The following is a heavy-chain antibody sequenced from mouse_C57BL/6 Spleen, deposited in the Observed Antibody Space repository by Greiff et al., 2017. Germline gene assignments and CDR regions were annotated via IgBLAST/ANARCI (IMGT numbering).Heavy chain of an antibody. CDR3: ARGDYYGSSDVGGVGD. V-gene: IGHV1-59*01. CDR1: GYTFTSYW. J-gene: IGHJ4*01. Sequence: QVQLQQPGAELVRPGTSVKLSCKASGYTFTSYWMHWVKQRPGQGLEWIGVIDPSDSYTNYNQKFKGKATLTVDTSSSTTYMQRSSLTSEDSAVYYCARGDYYGSSDVGGVGDWGQGTSVTVSS. D-gene: IGHD1-1*01. CDR2: IDPSDSYT.